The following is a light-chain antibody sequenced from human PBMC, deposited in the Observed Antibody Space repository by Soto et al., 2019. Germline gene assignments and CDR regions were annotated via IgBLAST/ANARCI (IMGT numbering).Light chain of an antibody. Sequence: EIVMTQSPATLPVSPGEGATLSCRASESIANNLAWYQQRPGQAPRLLIYGASTRATGIPARFSGSGSGTEFTLSISRLQSEDFALYYCQQYYNWRAITFGQGTRLEI. CDR3: QQYYNWRAIT. V-gene: IGKV3D-15*01. J-gene: IGKJ5*01. CDR1: ESIANN. CDR2: GAS.